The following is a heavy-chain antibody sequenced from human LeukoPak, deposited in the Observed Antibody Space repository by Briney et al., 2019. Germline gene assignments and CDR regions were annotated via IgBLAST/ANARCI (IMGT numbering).Heavy chain of an antibody. J-gene: IGHJ4*02. CDR2: INPSGGST. D-gene: IGHD6-19*01. CDR3: ASTGYSSGWFDY. Sequence: ASVKVSCKASGYTFTSYYMHWVRQAPGQGLEGMGIINPSGGSTSYAQKFQGRVTMTRDTSTSTVYMELSSLRSEDTAVYYCASTGYSSGWFDYWGQGTLVTVSS. V-gene: IGHV1-46*01. CDR1: GYTFTSYY.